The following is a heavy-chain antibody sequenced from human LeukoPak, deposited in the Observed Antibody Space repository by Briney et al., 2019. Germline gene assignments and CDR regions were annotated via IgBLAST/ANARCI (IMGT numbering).Heavy chain of an antibody. J-gene: IGHJ6*03. Sequence: PSETLSLTCTVSGGSISSGSYYWSWIRQPAGKGLEWIGRIYTSGDTNYNPSLKSPVKMSVDTSKNQFSLKLTSVTAADTAVYYCARGRYYDSGSYHNDYYYYMDVWGKGTTVTISS. V-gene: IGHV4-61*02. CDR2: IYTSGDT. CDR1: GGSISSGSYY. CDR3: ARGRYYDSGSYHNDYYYYMDV. D-gene: IGHD3-10*01.